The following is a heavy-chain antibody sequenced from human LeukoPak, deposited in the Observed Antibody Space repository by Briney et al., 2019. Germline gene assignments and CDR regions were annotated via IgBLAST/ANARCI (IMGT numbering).Heavy chain of an antibody. V-gene: IGHV1-2*02. CDR2: INPNSGGT. CDR3: ARESCGGDCYDHNWFDP. Sequence: ASVKVSCKASGYTFTGYYMHWVRQAPGQGLEWMGWINPNSGGTNYAQKFQGRVTMTRDTSISTAYMELSRLRSDDTAVYYYARESCGGDCYDHNWFDPWGQGTLVTVSS. CDR1: GYTFTGYY. D-gene: IGHD2-21*02. J-gene: IGHJ5*02.